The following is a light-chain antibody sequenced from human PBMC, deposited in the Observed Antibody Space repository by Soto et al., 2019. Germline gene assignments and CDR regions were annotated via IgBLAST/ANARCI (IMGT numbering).Light chain of an antibody. J-gene: IGKJ1*01. CDR2: AAS. CDR3: QQSYSSPLT. Sequence: DIQMTQSAASLSASVGDRVTITCRASQTISTYLHWSQQKPGKAPRLLIYAASSLQSGVPSRFSGSGSGTDFTLTISSLQPEDFATYYCQQSYSSPLTFGLGTKVDI. CDR1: QTISTY. V-gene: IGKV1-39*01.